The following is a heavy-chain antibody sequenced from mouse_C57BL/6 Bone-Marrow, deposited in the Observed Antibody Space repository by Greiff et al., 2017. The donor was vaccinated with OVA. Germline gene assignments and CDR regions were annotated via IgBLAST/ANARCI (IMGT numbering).Heavy chain of an antibody. CDR2: ISSGGSYT. Sequence: DVHLVESGGDLVKPGGSLKLSCAASGFTFSSYGMSWVRQTPDKRLEWVATISSGGSYTYYPDSVKGRFTISRDNAKNTLYLQMSSLKSEDTAMYYCARGWWAYWGQGTLVTVSA. J-gene: IGHJ3*01. CDR3: ARGWWAY. CDR1: GFTFSSYG. V-gene: IGHV5-6*01.